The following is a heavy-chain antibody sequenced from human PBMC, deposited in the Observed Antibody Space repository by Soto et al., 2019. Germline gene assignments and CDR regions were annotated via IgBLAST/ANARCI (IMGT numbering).Heavy chain of an antibody. J-gene: IGHJ3*02. D-gene: IGHD2-2*01. CDR1: GGTFSSYA. Sequence: SVKVSCKVSGGTFSSYAISWVRQAPGQGLEWMGGIIPIFGTANYAQKFQGRVTITADESTSTAYMELSSLRSEDTAVYYCARGGDIVVVPAAQGADAFDIWGQGTMVTVSS. CDR2: IIPIFGTA. CDR3: ARGGDIVVVPAAQGADAFDI. V-gene: IGHV1-69*13.